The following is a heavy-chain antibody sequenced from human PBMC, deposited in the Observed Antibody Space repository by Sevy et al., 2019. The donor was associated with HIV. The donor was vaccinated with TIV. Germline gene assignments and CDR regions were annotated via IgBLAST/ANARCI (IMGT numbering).Heavy chain of an antibody. CDR1: GFNFGDYP. CDR2: IRSKASGGTT. Sequence: GSLRLSCRASGFNFGDYPMSWFRQAPGKGLAWVGFIRSKASGGTTQYAASVKGRFTISRDDSESIAYLQMNSLKIEDTAVYYCSKGGSGTGCFDPWGQGTLVTVSS. V-gene: IGHV3-49*03. CDR3: SKGGSGTGCFDP. D-gene: IGHD3-10*01. J-gene: IGHJ5*02.